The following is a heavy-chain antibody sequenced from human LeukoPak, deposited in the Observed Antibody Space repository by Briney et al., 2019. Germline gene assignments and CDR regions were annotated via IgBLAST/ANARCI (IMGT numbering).Heavy chain of an antibody. D-gene: IGHD3-3*01. J-gene: IGHJ3*01. CDR1: GYTFTGVY. V-gene: IGHV1-2*06. CDR2: INPSSGGT. CDR3: RLFHTPKFDL. Sequence: AASVKVSCKASGYTFTGVYIHWVRQAPGQGLEWMGRINPSSGGTNYAQNFQGRVTMAWDTSISTAYLDLSRLTSYDTAVYYCRLFHTPKFDLWGQGTMITVSS.